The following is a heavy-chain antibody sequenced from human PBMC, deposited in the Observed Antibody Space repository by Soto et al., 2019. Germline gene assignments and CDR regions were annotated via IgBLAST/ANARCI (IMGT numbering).Heavy chain of an antibody. D-gene: IGHD3-10*01. Sequence: EVPLLESGGGLVQPGGSLRLSCAVSGFTFSNYAMSWVRQAPGKGLEWVSSISGSGGSTYYADSVKGRFTISRDNSKNTMYLQMNSLRAEDTAVYYCAKGAGYYFYYGMDVWGQGTTVTVSS. V-gene: IGHV3-23*01. J-gene: IGHJ6*02. CDR2: ISGSGGST. CDR1: GFTFSNYA. CDR3: AKGAGYYFYYGMDV.